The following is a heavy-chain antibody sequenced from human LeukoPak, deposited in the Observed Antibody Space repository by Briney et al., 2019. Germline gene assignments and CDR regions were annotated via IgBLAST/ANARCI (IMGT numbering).Heavy chain of an antibody. D-gene: IGHD3-10*01. Sequence: SETLSLTCTVSGDSISSSNYYWGWIRQPPGKGLEWIGTIYYSGNTYYNPSLKSRVTISVDTSKNQFSLKLSSVAAADTAVYYCARVIRRLVRGPPALFDPWGQGTLVTVSS. CDR3: ARVIRRLVRGPPALFDP. J-gene: IGHJ5*02. V-gene: IGHV4-39*07. CDR1: GDSISSSNYY. CDR2: IYYSGNT.